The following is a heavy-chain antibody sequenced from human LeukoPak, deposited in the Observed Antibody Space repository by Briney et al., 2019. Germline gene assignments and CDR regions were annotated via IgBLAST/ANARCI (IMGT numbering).Heavy chain of an antibody. CDR3: AKDLGWLRSEYAFDI. CDR1: GFTFSSYG. J-gene: IGHJ3*02. CDR2: ISYDGSNK. D-gene: IGHD5-12*01. V-gene: IGHV3-30*18. Sequence: GRSLRLSCAASGFTFSSYGMHWVRQAPGKGLEWVAVISYDGSNKYYADSVKGRFTISRDNSKNTLYLQMNSLRAEDTAVYYCAKDLGWLRSEYAFDIWGQGTMVTVSS.